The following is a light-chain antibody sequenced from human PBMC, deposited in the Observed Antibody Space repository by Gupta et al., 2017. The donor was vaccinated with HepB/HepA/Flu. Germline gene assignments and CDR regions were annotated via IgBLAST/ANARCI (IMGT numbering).Light chain of an antibody. J-gene: IGKJ4*01. V-gene: IGKV3-15*01. CDR1: QSVSGL. Sequence: EIVMTQPPATLSVSPGERATLSCRATQSVSGLLAWYQQIPGQAPRLLIYSASTRATGIPARYSGSGSGTEFTLIISSLQSEDSAVYYCQQYHSWPLTFGGGTXVEIK. CDR2: SAS. CDR3: QQYHSWPLT.